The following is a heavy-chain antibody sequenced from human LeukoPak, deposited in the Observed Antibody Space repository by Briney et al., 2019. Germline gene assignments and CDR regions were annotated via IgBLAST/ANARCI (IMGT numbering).Heavy chain of an antibody. J-gene: IGHJ4*02. Sequence: GWSLRLSCAASGFTFSTYAMSWVRQAPGKGLEWVSLISASGSHTYYADSVKGRFTISRDNSKNTLYLQMNILRAEDAAIYYCAKDLPGEMASQFDYWGQGTLVTVSS. CDR3: AKDLPGEMASQFDY. V-gene: IGHV3-23*01. CDR1: GFTFSTYA. CDR2: ISASGSHT. D-gene: IGHD5-24*01.